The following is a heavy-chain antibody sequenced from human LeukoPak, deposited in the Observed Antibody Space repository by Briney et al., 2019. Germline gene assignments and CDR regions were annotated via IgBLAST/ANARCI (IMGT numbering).Heavy chain of an antibody. V-gene: IGHV4-59*01. CDR1: GGSISSYY. CDR3: ARATRGYRSGWYGY. D-gene: IGHD6-19*01. J-gene: IGHJ4*02. CDR2: IYYSGST. Sequence: SETLSLTCTVSGGSISSYYWSWIRQPPGKGLEWIGYIYYSGSTNYNPSLKSRVTISVDTSNNQFSLKLSSVTAADTAVYYCARATRGYRSGWYGYWGQGTLVTVSS.